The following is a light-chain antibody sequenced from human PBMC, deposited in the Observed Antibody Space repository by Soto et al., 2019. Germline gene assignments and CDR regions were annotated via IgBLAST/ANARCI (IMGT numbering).Light chain of an antibody. J-gene: IGKJ1*01. Sequence: EMVLTQSPGTLSLSPGERATLSCRASKSVSSSYLAWYQQKPGQAPRLLIYGASSRATGIPDRFSGSGSGTDFTLTISRLEPEDFAVYYCQQYGTSPWTFGQGTKVEI. CDR1: KSVSSSY. V-gene: IGKV3-20*01. CDR2: GAS. CDR3: QQYGTSPWT.